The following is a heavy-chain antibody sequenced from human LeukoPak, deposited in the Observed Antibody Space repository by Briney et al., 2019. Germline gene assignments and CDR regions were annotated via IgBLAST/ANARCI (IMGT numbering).Heavy chain of an antibody. CDR2: IYSGDSET. Sequence: PGESLKISCQTSGYDFINFWIGWVRQMPGRGLEWLGVIYSGDSETRYSPSFQGHVTISADGSISTAFLQWSSLKASDTGLYYCARHNRGAGGYYYMGVWGKGTTVTV. J-gene: IGHJ6*03. D-gene: IGHD3-10*01. CDR3: ARHNRGAGGYYYMGV. CDR1: GYDFINFW. V-gene: IGHV5-51*01.